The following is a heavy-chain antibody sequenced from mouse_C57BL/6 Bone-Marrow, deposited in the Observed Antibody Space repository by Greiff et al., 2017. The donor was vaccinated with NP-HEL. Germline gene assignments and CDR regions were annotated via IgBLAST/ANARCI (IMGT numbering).Heavy chain of an antibody. D-gene: IGHD2-2*01. J-gene: IGHJ2*01. Sequence: QVQLKQPGAELVRPGSSVKLSCKASGYTFTSYWMHWVKQRPIQGLEWIGNIDPSDSETHYNQKFKDKATLTVDKSPSTAYMQLSSLTSEDSAVYYCAREEIYYGYYFDYWGQGTTLTVSS. CDR2: IDPSDSET. V-gene: IGHV1-52*01. CDR1: GYTFTSYW. CDR3: AREEIYYGYYFDY.